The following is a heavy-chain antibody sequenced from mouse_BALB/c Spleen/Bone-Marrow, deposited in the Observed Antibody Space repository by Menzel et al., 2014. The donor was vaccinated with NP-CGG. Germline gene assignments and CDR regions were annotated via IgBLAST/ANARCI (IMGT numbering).Heavy chain of an antibody. J-gene: IGHJ2*01. V-gene: IGHV1-7*01. CDR3: ARSPHYYDLDY. D-gene: IGHD1-2*01. Sequence: QVQLQQSGAELAKPGASVKMSCKASGYTFTSYWMHWVKQRPRQGLEWIGYINPSTGYTEYNQKFKDKATLTADKSSSTAYMQLSSLTSEDSAVYYCARSPHYYDLDYWGQGTTLTVSS. CDR2: INPSTGYT. CDR1: GYTFTSYW.